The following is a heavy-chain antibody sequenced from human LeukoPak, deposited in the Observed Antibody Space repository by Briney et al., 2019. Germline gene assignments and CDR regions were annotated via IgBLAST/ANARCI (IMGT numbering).Heavy chain of an antibody. D-gene: IGHD1-26*01. CDR1: GYTFTSYG. CDR2: IKQDGSEK. J-gene: IGHJ4*02. V-gene: IGHV3-7*03. Sequence: GASVKVSCKASGYTFTSYGISWVRQAPGKGLEWVANIKQDGSEKNYVDSVKGRFTISRDNAKNSLYLQMNSLRAEDTAIYYCTRDYRGTFDYWGQGTLVTVSS. CDR3: TRDYRGTFDY.